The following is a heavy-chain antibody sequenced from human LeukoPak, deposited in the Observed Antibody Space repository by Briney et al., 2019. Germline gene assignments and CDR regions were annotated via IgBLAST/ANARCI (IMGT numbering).Heavy chain of an antibody. CDR3: ARGRYDFWSGYYKLMGYYYYMDV. D-gene: IGHD3-3*01. CDR2: IIPIFGTA. V-gene: IGHV1-69*05. CDR1: GDTFSSYA. J-gene: IGHJ6*03. Sequence: SVKVSCKASGDTFSSYAISWVRQAPGQGLEWMGGIIPIFGTANYAQKFQGRVTITTDESTSTAYMELSSLRSEDTAVYYCARGRYDFWSGYYKLMGYYYYMDVWGKGTTVTVSS.